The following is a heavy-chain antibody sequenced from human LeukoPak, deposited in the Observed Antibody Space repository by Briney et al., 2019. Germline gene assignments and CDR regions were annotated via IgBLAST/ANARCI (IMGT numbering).Heavy chain of an antibody. D-gene: IGHD6-25*01. J-gene: IGHJ4*02. Sequence: GGSLRLSYTASGFSFTTYWLSWVRQAPGKGLEWVANVRQDGGEQQYADSLRGRFTISRDNAKNSVYLQMNSLRAEDTAVYFCARDRVGGFFDYWGRGTQVTVSS. V-gene: IGHV3-7*04. CDR2: VRQDGGEQ. CDR1: GFSFTTYW. CDR3: ARDRVGGFFDY.